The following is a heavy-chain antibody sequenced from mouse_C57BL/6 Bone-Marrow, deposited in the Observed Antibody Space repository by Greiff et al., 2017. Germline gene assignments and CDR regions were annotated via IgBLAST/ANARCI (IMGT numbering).Heavy chain of an antibody. CDR1: GYTFTSYW. CDR3: ARWGPYYGSDY. D-gene: IGHD1-1*01. CDR2: IYPGSGST. Sequence: QVQLKQSGAELVKPGASVKMSCKASGYTFTSYWITWVKQRPGQGLEWIGDIYPGSGSTNYNEKFKSKATLTVDTSSSTAYMQLSSLTSEDSAVYYCARWGPYYGSDYWGQGTTLTVSS. J-gene: IGHJ2*01. V-gene: IGHV1-55*01.